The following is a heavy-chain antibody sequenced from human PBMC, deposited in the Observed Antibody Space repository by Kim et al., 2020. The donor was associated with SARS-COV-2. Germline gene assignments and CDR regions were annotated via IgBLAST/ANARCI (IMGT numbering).Heavy chain of an antibody. V-gene: IGHV3-23*01. CDR1: GFTFSNYG. D-gene: IGHD3-10*01. CDR3: VDYHGAGSHFSY. J-gene: IGHJ4*02. Sequence: GGSLRLSCAASGFTFSNYGMTWVRQTPGKGLEWVSSFTGDGLTHYADSVKGRFTISRDNSKNMLYLQMNSLRAEDTAVYYCVDYHGAGSHFSYWGQGTLVTVSS. CDR2: FTGDGLT.